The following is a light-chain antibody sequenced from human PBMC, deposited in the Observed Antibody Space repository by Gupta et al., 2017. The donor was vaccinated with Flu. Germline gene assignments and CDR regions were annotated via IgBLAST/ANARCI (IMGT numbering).Light chain of an antibody. CDR3: TNWGNGRGV. Sequence: QLVLTQSPSASASLGAAVKLTCTLSSGHSSYAIAGHQKQPETGPRPLMMLNRDGSQSNGDAIPYCVSGSSSGPALTINSSSVQSEDVSSYHSTNWGNGRGVFGGGTKLTVL. CDR1: SGHSSYA. V-gene: IGLV4-69*01. CDR2: LNRDGSQ. J-gene: IGLJ3*02.